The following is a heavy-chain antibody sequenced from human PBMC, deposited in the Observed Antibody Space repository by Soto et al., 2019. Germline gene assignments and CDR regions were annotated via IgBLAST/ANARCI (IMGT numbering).Heavy chain of an antibody. D-gene: IGHD4-17*01. CDR1: GFTFSSYG. CDR3: ARDSGDYGGKGYFDY. J-gene: IGHJ4*02. CDR2: IWYDGSNK. Sequence: PGGSLRLSCAASGFTFSSYGMHWIRQAPGKGLEWVAVIWYDGSNKYYADSVKGRFTISRDNSKNTLYLQMNSLRAEDTAVYYCARDSGDYGGKGYFDYWGQGTLVTVSS. V-gene: IGHV3-33*01.